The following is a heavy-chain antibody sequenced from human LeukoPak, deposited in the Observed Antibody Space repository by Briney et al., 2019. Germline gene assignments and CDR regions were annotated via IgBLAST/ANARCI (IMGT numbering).Heavy chain of an antibody. D-gene: IGHD3-3*01. CDR1: GFTFSSYS. Sequence: PGGSLRLSCAASGFTFSSYSMNWVRQAPGKGLEWVSSISSSSSYIYYADSVKGRFTISRDNAKNSLYLQMNSLRAEDTAVYYCARDADVLRFLEWFRNHYMDVWGKGTTVTVSS. CDR2: ISSSSSYI. J-gene: IGHJ6*03. CDR3: ARDADVLRFLEWFRNHYMDV. V-gene: IGHV3-21*01.